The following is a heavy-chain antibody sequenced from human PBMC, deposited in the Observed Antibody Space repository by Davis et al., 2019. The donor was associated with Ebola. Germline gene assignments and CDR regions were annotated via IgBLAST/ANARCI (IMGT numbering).Heavy chain of an antibody. J-gene: IGHJ6*02. Sequence: SETLSPTCPLPGGPISSGAYSWTWIRHPPGKGLEWIGYIYHSASTNYNPSLKSRVTISVDTSKNQCSLELSSVTAADTAVYYCARAAVTLHYYYHYGMDVWGRGTTVTVSS. D-gene: IGHD4-11*01. V-gene: IGHV4-30-2*01. CDR2: IYHSAST. CDR1: GGPISSGAYS. CDR3: ARAAVTLHYYYHYGMDV.